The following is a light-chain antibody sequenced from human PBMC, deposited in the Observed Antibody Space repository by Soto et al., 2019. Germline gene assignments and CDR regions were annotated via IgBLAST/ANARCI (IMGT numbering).Light chain of an antibody. Sequence: QSALTQPRSVSGSPGQSVTISCTGTRSDFGTYNYVSWYQQHPGKAPKLIIYDVIKRPSGVPDRFSGSKSGNTASLTISGLQTEDEADYYCGSYTGSIYVFGTGTKLTVL. CDR1: RSDFGTYNY. J-gene: IGLJ1*01. CDR2: DVI. V-gene: IGLV2-11*01. CDR3: GSYTGSIYV.